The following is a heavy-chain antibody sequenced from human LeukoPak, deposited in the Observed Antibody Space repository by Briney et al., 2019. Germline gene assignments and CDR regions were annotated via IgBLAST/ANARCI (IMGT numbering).Heavy chain of an antibody. J-gene: IGHJ4*02. Sequence: SQTLSLTCTVSGGSISSGSYYWSWIRQPAGKGLEWIGRIYTSGSTNYNPSLKSRVTISVDRSKNQFSLKLRSVIAADTAVYYCARVGWELLGAFDHWGQGTMVTVSS. CDR3: ARVGWELLGAFDH. CDR2: IYTSGST. D-gene: IGHD1-26*01. V-gene: IGHV4-61*02. CDR1: GGSISSGSYY.